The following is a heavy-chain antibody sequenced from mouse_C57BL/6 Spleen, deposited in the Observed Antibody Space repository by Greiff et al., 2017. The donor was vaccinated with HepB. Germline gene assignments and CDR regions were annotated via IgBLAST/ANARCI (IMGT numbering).Heavy chain of an antibody. V-gene: IGHV1-15*01. CDR3: TRLDGESFWYFDV. D-gene: IGHD2-13*01. J-gene: IGHJ1*03. Sequence: QVQLKQSGAELVRPGASVTLSCKASGYTFTDYEMHWVKQTPVHGLEWIGAIDPETGGTAYNQKFKGKAILTADKSSSTAYMELRSLTSEDSAVYYCTRLDGESFWYFDVWGTGTTVTVSS. CDR2: IDPETGGT. CDR1: GYTFTDYE.